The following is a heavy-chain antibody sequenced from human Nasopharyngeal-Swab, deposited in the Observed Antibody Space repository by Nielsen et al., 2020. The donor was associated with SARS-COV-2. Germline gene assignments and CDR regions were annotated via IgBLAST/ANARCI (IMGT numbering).Heavy chain of an antibody. J-gene: IGHJ4*02. CDR3: ARGGYSYGSFDY. D-gene: IGHD5-18*01. V-gene: IGHV3-21*01. Sequence: GESLKISCAASGFTFSSYSMNWVRQAPGKGLEWVSSISSSSSYIYYADSVKGRFTISRDNAKNSLYLQMNSLRAEDTAVYYCARGGYSYGSFDYWGQGTLVTVSS. CDR1: GFTFSSYS. CDR2: ISSSSSYI.